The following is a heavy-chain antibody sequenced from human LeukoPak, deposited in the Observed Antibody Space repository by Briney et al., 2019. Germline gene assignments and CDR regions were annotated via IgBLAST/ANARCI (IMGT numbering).Heavy chain of an antibody. D-gene: IGHD3-3*01. CDR2: MNPNSGNT. J-gene: IGHJ4*02. Sequence: PGGSLRLSCAASGFTFTSYDINWVRQAPGQGLEWMGWMNPNSGNTGYAQKFQGRVTITRNTSISTAYMELSSLRSEDTAVYYCARGFITIPDYWGQGTLVTVSS. V-gene: IGHV1-8*03. CDR3: ARGFITIPDY. CDR1: GFTFTSYD.